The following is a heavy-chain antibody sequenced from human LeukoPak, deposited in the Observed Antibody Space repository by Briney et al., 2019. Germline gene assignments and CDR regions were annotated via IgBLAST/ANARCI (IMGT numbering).Heavy chain of an antibody. CDR1: AGTFSSYA. J-gene: IGHJ4*02. Sequence: ASVKVSCKASAGTFSSYAISWVRQAPGQGLEWMGGIIPIFGTANYAQKFQGRVTITADESTSTAYMELSSLRSEDTAVYYCAREYYHDSSGYYEVVDYWGQGTLVTVSS. V-gene: IGHV1-69*13. CDR3: AREYYHDSSGYYEVVDY. CDR2: IIPIFGTA. D-gene: IGHD3-22*01.